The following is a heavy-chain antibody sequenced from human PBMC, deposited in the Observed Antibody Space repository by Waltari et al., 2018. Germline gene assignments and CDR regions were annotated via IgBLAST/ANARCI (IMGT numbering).Heavy chain of an antibody. J-gene: IGHJ6*03. V-gene: IGHV3-23*01. CDR2: LSGSGGST. CDR3: AKAYRPVNYYMDV. CDR1: GFTFSSYA. D-gene: IGHD3-16*02. Sequence: EVQPLESGGGLVQPGGSLRLSCAASGFTFSSYAMSWVRQAPGKGLEWVSALSGSGGSTYYADSVKGRFTISRDNSKNTLYLQMNSLRAEDTAVYYCAKAYRPVNYYMDVWGKGTTVTISS.